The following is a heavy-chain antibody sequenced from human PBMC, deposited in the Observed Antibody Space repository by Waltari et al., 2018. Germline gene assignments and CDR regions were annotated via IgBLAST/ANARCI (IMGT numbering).Heavy chain of an antibody. Sequence: EVQLLESGGGLVRPGGSLRLSCAASGFTFSSYAMSWVRQAPGKGLEWVSAISGSGGSTYYADSVKGRFTISRDNSKNTLYLQMNSLRAEDTAVYYCAKDGSKVVTYWYFDLWGRGTLVTVSS. CDR3: AKDGSKVVTYWYFDL. D-gene: IGHD2-21*02. V-gene: IGHV3-23*01. CDR2: ISGSGGST. J-gene: IGHJ2*01. CDR1: GFTFSSYA.